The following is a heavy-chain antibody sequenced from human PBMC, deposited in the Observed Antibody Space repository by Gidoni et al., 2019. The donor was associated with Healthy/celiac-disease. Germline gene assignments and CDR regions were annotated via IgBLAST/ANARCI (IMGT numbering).Heavy chain of an antibody. Sequence: EVQLVESGGGLVQPGGSLRLSCAASGFTFSSYWMHWVRQAPGKGLVWVSRINSDGSSTSYADSVKGRFTNSRDNAKNTLYLQMNSLRAEDTAVYYCARDFGYYDFWSGSTNWGQGTLVTVSS. V-gene: IGHV3-74*01. D-gene: IGHD3-3*01. CDR1: GFTFSSYW. CDR2: INSDGSST. J-gene: IGHJ4*02. CDR3: ARDFGYYDFWSGSTN.